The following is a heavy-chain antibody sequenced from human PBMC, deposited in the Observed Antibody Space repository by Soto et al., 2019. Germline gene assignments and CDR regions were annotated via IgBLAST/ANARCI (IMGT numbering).Heavy chain of an antibody. Sequence: SETLSLTCTVSGASVSSYYWSWFRQPVGKGLEWIGRIHSSGNLNYNPSLESRVTMSLDTSKNQFSLRLTSVTAADTALYLCARAVGKNYWGQGIRVTVSS. CDR3: ARAVGKNY. CDR2: IHSSGNL. V-gene: IGHV4-4*07. CDR1: GASVSSYY. J-gene: IGHJ4*02. D-gene: IGHD2-15*01.